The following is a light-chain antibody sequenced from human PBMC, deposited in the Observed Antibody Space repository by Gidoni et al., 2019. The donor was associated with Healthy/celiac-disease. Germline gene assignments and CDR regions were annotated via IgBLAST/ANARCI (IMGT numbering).Light chain of an antibody. CDR2: DAS. CDR1: QDISNY. Sequence: DIQMTQSPSSLSASVGDRVTITCQASQDISNYLNWYQQKPGKAPKLLIYDASNLETGVPSRFSGSGSGTDLTFTISSLQPEDIATYYCQQYDNLPRGFGPGTKVDIK. CDR3: QQYDNLPRG. V-gene: IGKV1-33*01. J-gene: IGKJ3*01.